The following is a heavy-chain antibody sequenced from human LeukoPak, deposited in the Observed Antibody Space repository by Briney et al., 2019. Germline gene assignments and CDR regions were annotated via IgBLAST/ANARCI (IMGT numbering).Heavy chain of an antibody. Sequence: PSETLSLTCTVSGGSISNSNFFWGWIRQTPGKGLEWIGTIYYSGSTYYNPSLKSRVTISVDTSKNQFSLKLSSVTAADTAVYYCARGLWFGELSWWFDPWGQGTLVTVSS. D-gene: IGHD3-10*01. CDR1: GGSISNSNFF. V-gene: IGHV4-39*07. CDR2: IYYSGST. J-gene: IGHJ5*02. CDR3: ARGLWFGELSWWFDP.